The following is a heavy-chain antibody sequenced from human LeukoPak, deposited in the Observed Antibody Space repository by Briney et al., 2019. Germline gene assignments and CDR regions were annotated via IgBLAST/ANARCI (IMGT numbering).Heavy chain of an antibody. J-gene: IGHJ6*03. CDR2: TNTNTGNP. Sequence: ASVKVSCKASGYTFTTYAINWVRQAPGQGLELMGWTNTNTGNPTYAQDHTGRFVFSLDTSVSTAYLQFSSLKAEDTAVYYCARDRSHYFYYYMDVWGKGTTVTVSS. CDR1: GYTFTTYA. V-gene: IGHV7-4-1*02. CDR3: ARDRSHYFYYYMDV.